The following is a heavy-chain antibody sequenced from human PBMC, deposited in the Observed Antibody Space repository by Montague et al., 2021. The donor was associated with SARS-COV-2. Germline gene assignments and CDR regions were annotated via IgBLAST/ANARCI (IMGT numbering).Heavy chain of an antibody. D-gene: IGHD3-3*01. V-gene: IGHV3-21*01. Sequence: SLRLSCAASGFTFSSYSMNWVRQAPGKGLEWVSSISSSSSYIYYADSVKGRFTISRDNAKNSLYLQMNSLRAEDTAVYYCARDKITIFGVVIIDYWGQGILVTVSS. J-gene: IGHJ4*02. CDR1: GFTFSSYS. CDR2: ISSSSSYI. CDR3: ARDKITIFGVVIIDY.